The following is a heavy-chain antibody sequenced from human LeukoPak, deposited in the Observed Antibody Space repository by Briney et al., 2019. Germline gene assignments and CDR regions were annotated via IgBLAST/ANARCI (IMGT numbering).Heavy chain of an antibody. D-gene: IGHD2-2*01. V-gene: IGHV3-74*01. CDR2: INTDGSIT. CDR1: GFTFSSYW. Sequence: GGSLRLSCAASGFTFSSYWMHWVRQAPGKGLVWVSRINTDGSITDYADSVKGRFTISRDNAKNTLYLQVNSLRAEDTAIYHCVRPDIVTVPLGCWGQGTLVTVSS. J-gene: IGHJ4*02. CDR3: VRPDIVTVPLGC.